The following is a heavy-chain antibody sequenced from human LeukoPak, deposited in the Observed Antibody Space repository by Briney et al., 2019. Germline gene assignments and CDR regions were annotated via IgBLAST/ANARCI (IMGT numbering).Heavy chain of an antibody. J-gene: IGHJ4*02. D-gene: IGHD6-19*01. CDR2: IRYDGSNK. Sequence: GGSLRLSCAASGFTFSSYGMHWVRQAPGKGLEWVAFIRYDGSNKYYADSVKGRFTISRDNSKNTLYLQMNSLRAEDTAVYYCAKDPGADLGIAVAGYEWGYFDYWGQGTLVTVSS. CDR1: GFTFSSYG. CDR3: AKDPGADLGIAVAGYEWGYFDY. V-gene: IGHV3-30*02.